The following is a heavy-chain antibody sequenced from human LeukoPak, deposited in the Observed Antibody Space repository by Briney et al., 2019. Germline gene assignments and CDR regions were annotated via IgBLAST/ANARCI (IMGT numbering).Heavy chain of an antibody. CDR2: IYPGDSDT. CDR1: GYSFTSYW. J-gene: IGHJ4*02. Sequence: GESLKISCKGSGYSFTSYWIGWVRQMPGKGLEWMGIIYPGDSDTRYSPSFQGQVTISADKSISTAYLQWSSLKASDTAIYYCARHVRYCTNGVCYPSYFDYWGQGTLVTAS. D-gene: IGHD2-8*01. V-gene: IGHV5-51*01. CDR3: ARHVRYCTNGVCYPSYFDY.